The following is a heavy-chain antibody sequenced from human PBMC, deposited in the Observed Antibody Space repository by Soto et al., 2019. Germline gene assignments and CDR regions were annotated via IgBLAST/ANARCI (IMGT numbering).Heavy chain of an antibody. CDR2: IYYSGST. Sequence: SLTCAVYGGSFSGYYWGWIRQPPGKGLEWTGSIYYSGSTYYNPSLKSRVSISVDTSKNHFSLKLSSVTAADTAVYYCARLTPHYYGSGRVPDYWGQGTLVTVSS. CDR1: GGSFSGYY. D-gene: IGHD3-10*01. CDR3: ARLTPHYYGSGRVPDY. J-gene: IGHJ4*02. V-gene: IGHV4-39*02.